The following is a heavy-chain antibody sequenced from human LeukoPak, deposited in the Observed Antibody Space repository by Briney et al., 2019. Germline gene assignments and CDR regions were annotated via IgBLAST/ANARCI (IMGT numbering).Heavy chain of an antibody. V-gene: IGHV3-9*01. Sequence: PGGSLRLSCAASGFTFDDYAMHWVRQAPGKGLEWVSGISGSIGYADSVKGRFTISRDNAKNSLYLQMNSLRAEDTAVYYCARVPWYWGQGTLVTVSS. CDR3: ARVPWY. CDR2: ISGSI. J-gene: IGHJ4*02. CDR1: GFTFDDYA.